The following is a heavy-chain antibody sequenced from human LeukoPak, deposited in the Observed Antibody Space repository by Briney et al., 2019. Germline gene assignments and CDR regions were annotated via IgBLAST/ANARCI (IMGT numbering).Heavy chain of an antibody. Sequence: GGSLRLSCAASGFTFSSYGMHWVRQAPGKGLEWVAVISYDGSNKYYADSVKGRFTMSRDNSKNTLYLQMNSLRAEDTAVYYCAALWGAFDSSGQGTMVTVSS. CDR1: GFTFSSYG. CDR3: AALWGAFDS. J-gene: IGHJ3*02. V-gene: IGHV3-30*03. CDR2: ISYDGSNK. D-gene: IGHD3-16*01.